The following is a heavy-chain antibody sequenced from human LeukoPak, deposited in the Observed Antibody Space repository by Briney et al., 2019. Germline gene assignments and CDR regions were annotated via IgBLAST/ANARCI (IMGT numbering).Heavy chain of an antibody. CDR3: ARGGEHDSSGYDAFDI. J-gene: IGHJ3*02. CDR1: GYTFTSYY. D-gene: IGHD3-22*01. CDR2: INPSGGST. Sequence: ASVTVSCKASGYTFTSYYMHWVRQAPGQGLEWMGIINPSGGSTSYAQKFQGRVTMTRDMSTSTVYMELSSLRSEDTAVYYCARGGEHDSSGYDAFDIWGQRTMVTVSS. V-gene: IGHV1-46*01.